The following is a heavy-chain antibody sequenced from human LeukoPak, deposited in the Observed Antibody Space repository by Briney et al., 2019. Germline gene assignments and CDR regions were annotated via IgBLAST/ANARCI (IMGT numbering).Heavy chain of an antibody. CDR3: AKGDKWNAAVRYYFDY. V-gene: IGHV3-23*01. J-gene: IGHJ4*02. CDR2: ISGNGGST. Sequence: GGSLRLSCAASGFTFSSYAMYWVRQAPGKGPEWVSSISGNGGSTYYADSVKGRFTISRDNSKKTLYLQMNSLRAEDTAVFYCAKGDKWNAAVRYYFDYWGQGTLVTVSS. D-gene: IGHD1-20*01. CDR1: GFTFSSYA.